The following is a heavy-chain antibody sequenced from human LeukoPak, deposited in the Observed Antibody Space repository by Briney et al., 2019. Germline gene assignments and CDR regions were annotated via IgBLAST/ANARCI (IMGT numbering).Heavy chain of an antibody. D-gene: IGHD6-6*01. CDR1: GFTLSTYT. J-gene: IGHJ3*02. V-gene: IGHV3-48*02. Sequence: TGGSLRLSCAASGFTLSTYTMNWVRQAPGKGLQWFSYISSSSSTIYYADSVKGRFTISRDNAKNSLYLQMNSLRDEDTAVYYCAREYSSSSGRAFDIWGQGTVVTVSS. CDR3: AREYSSSSGRAFDI. CDR2: ISSSSSTI.